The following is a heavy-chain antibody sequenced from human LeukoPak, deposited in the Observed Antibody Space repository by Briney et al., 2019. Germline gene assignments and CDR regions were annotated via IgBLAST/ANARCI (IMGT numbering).Heavy chain of an antibody. CDR2: IYYSGST. CDR1: GGSISSSSYY. J-gene: IGHJ5*02. Sequence: PSETLSLTCTVSGGSISSSSYYWGWIRQPPGKGLEWIGSIYYSGSTYYNPSLKSRVTISVDTSKNQFSLKLSSVTAADTAVYYCARDSYGDYGYNWFDPWGQGTLVTVSS. D-gene: IGHD4-17*01. V-gene: IGHV4-39*07. CDR3: ARDSYGDYGYNWFDP.